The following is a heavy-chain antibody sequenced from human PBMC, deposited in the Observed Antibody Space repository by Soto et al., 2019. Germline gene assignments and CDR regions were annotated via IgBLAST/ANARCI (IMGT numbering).Heavy chain of an antibody. D-gene: IGHD3-22*01. J-gene: IGHJ4*02. CDR3: ARDLADYYDSSGLVY. Sequence: GGSLRLSFAASGLTFSSYGMTWVRQAPGKGLEWGSYISSSGSTIYYADSVKGRFTISRDNAKNSLYLQMNSLRAEDTAVYYCARDLADYYDSSGLVYWGQGTLVTVSS. CDR1: GLTFSSYG. CDR2: ISSSGSTI. V-gene: IGHV3-48*03.